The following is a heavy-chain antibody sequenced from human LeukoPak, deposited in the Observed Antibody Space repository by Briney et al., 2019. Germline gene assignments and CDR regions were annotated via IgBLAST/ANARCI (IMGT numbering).Heavy chain of an antibody. J-gene: IGHJ5*02. V-gene: IGHV4-39*01. CDR1: GDSVSGYY. CDR3: ARRLYFDWPLTTQNWFDP. Sequence: PSETLSLTCIVSGDSVSGYYWNWIRQPPGKGLEWIGSIYYSGSTYYNPSLKSRVTISVDTSKNQFSLKLSSVTAADTAVYYCARRLYFDWPLTTQNWFDPWGQGTLVTVSS. CDR2: IYYSGST. D-gene: IGHD3-9*01.